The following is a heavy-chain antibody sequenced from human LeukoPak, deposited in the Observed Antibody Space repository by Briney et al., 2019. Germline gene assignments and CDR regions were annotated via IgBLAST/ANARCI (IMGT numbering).Heavy chain of an antibody. V-gene: IGHV3-66*01. Sequence: GGSLRFSCAASGLTVTNNYWNWVRQPPGKGPEWISLIYTNGDTQYANSVKGRFTFSRDNSKNTLYLQMNSLRAEDTAIYYCVYGDYPLTYWGQGTLVSVSS. CDR1: GLTVTNNY. CDR3: VYGDYPLTY. D-gene: IGHD4-17*01. CDR2: IYTNGDT. J-gene: IGHJ4*02.